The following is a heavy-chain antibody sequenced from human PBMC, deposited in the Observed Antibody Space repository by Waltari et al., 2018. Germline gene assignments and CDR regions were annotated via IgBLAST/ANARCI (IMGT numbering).Heavy chain of an antibody. J-gene: IGHJ2*01. D-gene: IGHD2-2*01. CDR1: GDTFSSYA. CDR3: ARDGASNWYFDL. CDR2: IIPILGIA. V-gene: IGHV1-69*04. Sequence: QVQLVQSGAEVKKPGSSVKVSCKASGDTFSSYAISWVRQAPGQGLEWMGGIIPILGIANYAQKLQGRVTITADEFTSTAYMELSSLRSEDTAVYYCARDGASNWYFDLWGRGTLVTVSS.